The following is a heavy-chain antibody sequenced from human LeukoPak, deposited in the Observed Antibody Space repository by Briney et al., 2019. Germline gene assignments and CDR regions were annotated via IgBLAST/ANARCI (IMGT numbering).Heavy chain of an antibody. V-gene: IGHV1-8*01. CDR1: GYTFTSYD. J-gene: IGHJ4*02. D-gene: IGHD5-12*01. Sequence: ASVKVSCKASGYTFTSYDINWVRQATGQGLEWMGWMNPNSGSTGYAQKFQGRVTMTRSTSISTAYMELSSLRSEDTAVYYCARGLYGYGHTFDYGAREPWSPSPQ. CDR3: ARGLYGYGHTFD. CDR2: MNPNSGST.